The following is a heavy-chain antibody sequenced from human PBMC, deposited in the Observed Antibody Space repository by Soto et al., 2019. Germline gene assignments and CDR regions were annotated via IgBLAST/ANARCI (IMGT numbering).Heavy chain of an antibody. Sequence: ASVKVSCKASGYTFTSYAMHWVRQAPGQRLEWMGWINAGNGNTKYSQKFQGRVTITRDTSASTAYMELSSVTAADTAVYYCARHPGISSGWYYFDYWGQGTLVTVSS. CDR1: GYTFTSYA. V-gene: IGHV1-3*01. D-gene: IGHD6-19*01. CDR3: ARHPGISSGWYYFDY. CDR2: INAGNGNT. J-gene: IGHJ4*02.